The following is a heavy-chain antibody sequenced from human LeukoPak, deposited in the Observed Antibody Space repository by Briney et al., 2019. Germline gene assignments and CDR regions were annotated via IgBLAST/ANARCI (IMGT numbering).Heavy chain of an antibody. CDR1: GYSFTSYW. CDR3: ASSLIRYNWNDGSDAFDI. V-gene: IGHV5-51*01. Sequence: GESLKISCKGSGYSFTSYWIGWVRQMPGKGLEWMGIIYPGDSDTRYSPSFQGQVTISADKSISTAYPQWSSLKASDTAMYYCASSLIRYNWNDGSDAFDIWGQGTMVTVSS. J-gene: IGHJ3*02. D-gene: IGHD1-1*01. CDR2: IYPGDSDT.